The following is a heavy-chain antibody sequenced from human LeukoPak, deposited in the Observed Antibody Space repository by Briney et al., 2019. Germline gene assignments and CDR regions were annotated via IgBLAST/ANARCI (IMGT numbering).Heavy chain of an antibody. V-gene: IGHV3-30*04. Sequence: GGSLRLSCAASGFTFSSYAMHWVRQVPGKGLEWVAVISYDGSNKYYADSVKGRFTISRDNSKNTLYLQMNSLRAEDTAVYYCARDGAFDIWGQGTMVTVSS. J-gene: IGHJ3*02. CDR2: ISYDGSNK. CDR1: GFTFSSYA. CDR3: ARDGAFDI.